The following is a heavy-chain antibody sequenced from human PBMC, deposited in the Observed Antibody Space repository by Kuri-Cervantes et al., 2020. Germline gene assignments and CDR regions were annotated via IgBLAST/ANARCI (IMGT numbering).Heavy chain of an antibody. CDR2: IGAGGDT. Sequence: GESLKISGVASGFTFSNYDMHWVRQPTGKGLEWVSAIGAGGDTYYPGSVKGRFTISRDNAKNSLYLQMNSLRAGDTAVYYCARELSDYDSYGWYLDLWGRGTLVTVSS. V-gene: IGHV3-13*01. D-gene: IGHD3-22*01. CDR3: ARELSDYDSYGWYLDL. CDR1: GFTFSNYD. J-gene: IGHJ2*01.